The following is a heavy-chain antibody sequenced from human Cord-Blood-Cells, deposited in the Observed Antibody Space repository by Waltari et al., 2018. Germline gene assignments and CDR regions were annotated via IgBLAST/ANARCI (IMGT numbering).Heavy chain of an antibody. CDR1: GFTFISYW. CDR3: ARGLAKTGADY. D-gene: IGHD7-27*01. J-gene: IGHJ4*02. Sequence: EVQLVESGGGLVQPGGSLRLSCAASGFTFISYWLPWVRQAPGKGLVWVSRINSDGSSTSYADSVKGRFTISRDNAKNTLYLQMNSLRAEDTAVYYCARGLAKTGADYWGQGTLVTVSS. V-gene: IGHV3-74*01. CDR2: INSDGSST.